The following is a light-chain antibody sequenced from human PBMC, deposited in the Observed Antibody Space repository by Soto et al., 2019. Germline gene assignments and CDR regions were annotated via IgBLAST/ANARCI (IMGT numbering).Light chain of an antibody. V-gene: IGKV3-20*01. CDR1: RSVGTY. CDR2: GTS. CDR3: QQYVSIPLT. J-gene: IGKJ4*01. Sequence: EIVLTQSPGTLSLSPGERATLSCRASRSVGTYLAWYQQKPGQAPRLLIYGTSSRATGIPDRFRGSGSGTDFTLTISRLEPADYEVYYCQQYVSIPLTFGGGTKVDIK.